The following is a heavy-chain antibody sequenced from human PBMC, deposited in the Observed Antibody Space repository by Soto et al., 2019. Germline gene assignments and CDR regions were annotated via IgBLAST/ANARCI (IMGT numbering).Heavy chain of an antibody. CDR1: GFTFRSNW. V-gene: IGHV3-7*03. D-gene: IGHD5-12*01. CDR3: ATSGGGWLQPPV. CDR2: IKQDGSEK. J-gene: IGHJ4*02. Sequence: VGSLRLSCAASGFTFRSNWMSWVRQAPGKGLEWVANIKQDGSEKYYVDSVKGRFTISRDNAKKSLYLQMNSLRAEDTAVYYCATSGGGWLQPPVWGQGTLVTVSS.